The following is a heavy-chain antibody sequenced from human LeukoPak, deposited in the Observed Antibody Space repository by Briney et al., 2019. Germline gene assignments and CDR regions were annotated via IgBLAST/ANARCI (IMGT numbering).Heavy chain of an antibody. J-gene: IGHJ4*02. CDR2: ISGSGGST. CDR1: GFTFSNYA. CDR3: ARRAGAYSHPYDY. V-gene: IGHV3-23*01. Sequence: GGSLRLSCAASGFTFSNYAMSWVRQAPGKGLEWVSAISGSGGSTYYADSVKGRFTISRDNSKNTLYLQMNSLRAEDTAVYYCARRAGAYSHPYDYWGQGTLVTVSS. D-gene: IGHD4/OR15-4a*01.